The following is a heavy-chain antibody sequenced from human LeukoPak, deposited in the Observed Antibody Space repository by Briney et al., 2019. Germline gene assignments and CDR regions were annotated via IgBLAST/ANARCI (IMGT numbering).Heavy chain of an antibody. Sequence: GGSLRLSCAASGFTFSSSAMSWVRQAPGKGLEWVSAISNNGGYTYYADSVQGRFTISRDNSKSTLCLQMNSLRAEDTAVYYCAKDGGKHYYDSSPKYYFDYWGQGTLVTVSS. V-gene: IGHV3-23*01. J-gene: IGHJ4*02. CDR3: AKDGGKHYYDSSPKYYFDY. CDR2: ISNNGGYT. CDR1: GFTFSSSA. D-gene: IGHD3-22*01.